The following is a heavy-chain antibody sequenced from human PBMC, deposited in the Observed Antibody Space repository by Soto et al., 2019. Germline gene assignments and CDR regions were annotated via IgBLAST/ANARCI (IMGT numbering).Heavy chain of an antibody. CDR3: ARHAVQTGYSSSWSFDL. D-gene: IGHD6-13*01. V-gene: IGHV6-1*01. Sequence: SQTLSLHCAIPADRVSSNSAAWNWIRQCPSRSLEWLGRTYYRSKWYNDYAVSVKRRITINPDTPKNTFSVQLNSVTPVETAVYYCARHAVQTGYSSSWSFDLWGEVTLV. CDR1: ADRVSSNSAA. CDR2: TYYRSKWYN. J-gene: IGHJ1*01.